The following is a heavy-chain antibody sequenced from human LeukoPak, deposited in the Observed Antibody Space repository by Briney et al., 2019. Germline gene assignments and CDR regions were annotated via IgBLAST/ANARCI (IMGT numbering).Heavy chain of an antibody. CDR2: LSPVLA. Sequence: SVKVSCKVVGGTINNFAISWVRQAPGQGLEWMGGLSPVLATYAQKFQGRVTITADESTDTVYMELGSLRSEDTAVYYCARPNGGSSAGHYYYGMDVWGQGITVTVSS. V-gene: IGHV1-69*13. CDR1: GGTINNFA. CDR3: ARPNGGSSAGHYYYGMDV. D-gene: IGHD4-23*01. J-gene: IGHJ6*02.